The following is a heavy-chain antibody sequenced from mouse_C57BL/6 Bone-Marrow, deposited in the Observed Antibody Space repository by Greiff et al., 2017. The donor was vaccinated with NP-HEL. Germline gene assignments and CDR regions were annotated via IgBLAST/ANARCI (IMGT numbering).Heavy chain of an antibody. J-gene: IGHJ2*01. CDR3: ASPPYYGSSYFDY. CDR2: INPSTGGT. CDR1: GYSFTGYY. D-gene: IGHD1-1*01. Sequence: VQLQQSGPELVKPGASVKISCKASGYSFTGYYMNWVKQSPEKSLEWIGEINPSTGGTTYNQKFKAKATLTVDKSSSTAYMQRKSLTSEDSAVYYCASPPYYGSSYFDYWGQGTTLTVSS. V-gene: IGHV1-42*01.